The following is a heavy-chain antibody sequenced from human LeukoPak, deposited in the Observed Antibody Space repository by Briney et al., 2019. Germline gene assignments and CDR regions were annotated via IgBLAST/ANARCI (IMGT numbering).Heavy chain of an antibody. CDR3: ARVGYYAKMNASDI. J-gene: IGHJ3*02. CDR1: GGSISSGGYY. V-gene: IGHV4-31*03. D-gene: IGHD3-10*01. CDR2: VYYSGST. Sequence: SETLSLTCTVSGGSISSGGYYWSWIRQHPGKGLEWIGYVYYSGSTYYNPSLKSRVTISVDTSKNQFSLKLSSVTAADTAVYYCARVGYYAKMNASDIWGQGTMVTVSS.